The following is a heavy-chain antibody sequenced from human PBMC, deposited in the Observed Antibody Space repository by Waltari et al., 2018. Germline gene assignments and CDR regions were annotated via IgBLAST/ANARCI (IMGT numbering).Heavy chain of an antibody. J-gene: IGHJ4*02. V-gene: IGHV3-7*01. CDR2: IKQDGSEK. CDR1: GFTFSSYW. D-gene: IGHD3-10*01. Sequence: EVQLVESGGGLVQPGGSLRLSCAASGFTFSSYWMSWVRQAPGKGLEWVANIKQDGSEKYYVDSVKGRFTISRDNAKNSLYLQMNSLRAEDTAVYYCARGPGYYGGKVYYFDYWGQGTLVTVSS. CDR3: ARGPGYYGGKVYYFDY.